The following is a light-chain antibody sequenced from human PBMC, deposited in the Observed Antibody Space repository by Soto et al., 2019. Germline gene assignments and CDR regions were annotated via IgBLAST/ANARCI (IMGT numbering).Light chain of an antibody. V-gene: IGKV3-20*01. CDR3: QQYGSSLPYT. J-gene: IGKJ5*01. Sequence: EIVLTQSPGTLSLSPGERATLSCRASQSVSSSQLGWYQQKPGQAPRLLIYGATSRATGIPDRFSGSGSGTDFTLTISRLEPEDFAVYYCQQYGSSLPYTFGQGTRLEIK. CDR2: GAT. CDR1: QSVSSSQ.